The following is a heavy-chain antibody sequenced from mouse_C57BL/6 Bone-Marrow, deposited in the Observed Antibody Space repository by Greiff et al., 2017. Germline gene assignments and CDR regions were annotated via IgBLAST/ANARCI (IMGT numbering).Heavy chain of an antibody. D-gene: IGHD1-1*01. J-gene: IGHJ4*01. CDR3: ARFFITTVVATGEYAMDY. CDR1: GYTFTSYW. Sequence: VQLQQPGAELVKPGASVKLSCKASGYTFTSYWMHWVKQRPGRGLEWIGRIDPNSGGTKYNEKFKSKATLTVDKPSSTAYMQLSSLTSEDSAVYYCARFFITTVVATGEYAMDYWGQGTSVTVSS. CDR2: IDPNSGGT. V-gene: IGHV1-72*01.